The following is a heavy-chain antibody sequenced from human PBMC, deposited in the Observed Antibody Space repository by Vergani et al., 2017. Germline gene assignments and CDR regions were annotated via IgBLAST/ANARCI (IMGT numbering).Heavy chain of an antibody. D-gene: IGHD3-10*01. Sequence: EVQLLESGGGLVKPGGPLRLSCAVSGFTFSSYAMSWVRQAPGKGLEWVSAISGSGGSTYYADSVKGRFPISRDNSKNTLYLQMNSRRAEDTAVYYCARDRGWDYWGQGTLVTVSS. V-gene: IGHV3-23*01. J-gene: IGHJ4*02. CDR3: ARDRGWDY. CDR1: GFTFSSYA. CDR2: ISGSGGST.